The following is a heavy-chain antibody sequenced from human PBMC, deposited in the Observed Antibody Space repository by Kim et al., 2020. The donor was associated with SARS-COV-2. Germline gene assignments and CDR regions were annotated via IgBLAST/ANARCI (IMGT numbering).Heavy chain of an antibody. CDR1: GYTFTSYG. CDR3: ARDWGDYGGKGYFDL. Sequence: ASVKVSCKASGYTFTSYGISWVRQAPGQGLEWMGWISAYNGNTNYAQKLQGRVTMTTDTSTSTAYMELRSLRSDDTAVYYCARDWGDYGGKGYFDLWGRGTLVTVSS. V-gene: IGHV1-18*04. D-gene: IGHD4-17*01. J-gene: IGHJ2*01. CDR2: ISAYNGNT.